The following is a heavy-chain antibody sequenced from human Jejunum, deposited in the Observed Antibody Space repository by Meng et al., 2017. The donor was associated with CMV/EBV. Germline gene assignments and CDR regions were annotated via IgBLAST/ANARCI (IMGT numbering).Heavy chain of an antibody. Sequence: AASGFAFRTYAMSWVRQAPGKGLEWVAVVYRGNLGINYVNSVRGRFTISKDYSKNTLDLQMNSLRAEDTAVYYCVKDDPTGWGDYWGQGTLVTVSS. CDR1: GFAFRTYA. V-gene: IGHV3-23*03. CDR2: VYRGNLGI. D-gene: IGHD3-16*01. CDR3: VKDDPTGWGDY. J-gene: IGHJ4*02.